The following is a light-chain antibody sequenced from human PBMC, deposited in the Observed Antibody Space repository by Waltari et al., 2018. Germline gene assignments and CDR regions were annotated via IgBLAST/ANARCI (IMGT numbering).Light chain of an antibody. CDR2: DAS. V-gene: IGKV3-11*01. J-gene: IGKJ4*01. CDR1: QMVNNY. Sequence: SVLPQSPATLSLSPGERATLSCRARQMVNNYLAWYQQKPGQAPRLLIYDASNRATGIPARFSGSGFGTDFTLTISTLEPEDFAVYYCQQRANWLTFGGGTKVEIK. CDR3: QQRANWLT.